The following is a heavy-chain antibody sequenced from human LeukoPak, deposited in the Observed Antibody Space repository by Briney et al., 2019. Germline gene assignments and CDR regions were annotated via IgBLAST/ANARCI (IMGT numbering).Heavy chain of an antibody. V-gene: IGHV7-4-1*01. D-gene: IGHD6-13*01. Sequence: ASVKVSCKASGYTFTSHAMNWVRQAPGQGLEWMGWINTNTGNPTYAQGFTGRFVFSLDTSVSTAYLQIGSLKAEDTAVYYCARAHLYSSSWYSALGDWFDPWGQGTLVTVSS. CDR1: GYTFTSHA. CDR3: ARAHLYSSSWYSALGDWFDP. CDR2: INTNTGNP. J-gene: IGHJ5*02.